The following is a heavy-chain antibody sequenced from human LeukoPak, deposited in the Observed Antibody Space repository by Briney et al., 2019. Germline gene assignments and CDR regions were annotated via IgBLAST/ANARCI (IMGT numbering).Heavy chain of an antibody. J-gene: IGHJ4*02. CDR3: ARDQEGFDY. V-gene: IGHV1-46*01. Sequence: ASVKVSCKPSGYTFTSNYIHWVRQAPGQGLEWMGMIYPRDGSTSYAQKFQGRVTVTRDTSTSTVHMELSGLRSEDTAVYYCARDQEGFDYWGQGTLVTVSS. CDR1: GYTFTSNY. CDR2: IYPRDGST.